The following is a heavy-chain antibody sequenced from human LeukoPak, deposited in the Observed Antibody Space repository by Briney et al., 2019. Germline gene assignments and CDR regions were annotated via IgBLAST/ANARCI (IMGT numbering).Heavy chain of an antibody. J-gene: IGHJ5*02. Sequence: TLSLTCTVSGGSISSGSYYWSWIRQPAGKGLEWIGRIYTSGSTNYNPSLKSRVTISVDTSKNQFSLKLSSVTAADTAVYYCAGGSYPDWFDPWGQGTLVTVSS. CDR2: IYTSGST. V-gene: IGHV4-61*02. CDR1: GGSISSGSYY. CDR3: AGGSYPDWFDP. D-gene: IGHD1-26*01.